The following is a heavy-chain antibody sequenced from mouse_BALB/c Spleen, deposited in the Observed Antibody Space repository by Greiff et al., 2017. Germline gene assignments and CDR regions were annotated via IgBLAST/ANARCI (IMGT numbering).Heavy chain of an antibody. Sequence: VQRVESGPGLVAPSQSLSITCTVSGFSLTGYGVNWVRQPPGKGLEWLGMIWGDGSTDYNSALKSRLSISKDNSKSQVFLKMNSLQTDETARYYCARAPFYSYLDYWGQGTTLTVSS. J-gene: IGHJ2*01. CDR3: ARAPFYSYLDY. CDR2: IWGDGST. D-gene: IGHD2-1*01. V-gene: IGHV2-6-7*01. CDR1: GFSLTGYG.